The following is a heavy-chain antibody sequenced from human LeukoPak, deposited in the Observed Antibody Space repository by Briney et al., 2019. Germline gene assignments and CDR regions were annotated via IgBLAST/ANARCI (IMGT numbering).Heavy chain of an antibody. J-gene: IGHJ4*02. CDR1: GFTFSSYA. V-gene: IGHV3-23*01. Sequence: GGSLRLSCAASGFTFSSYAMNWVRQAPGKGLEWVSGISGSGGSTYCADSVKGRFTISRDNSKNTLYLQMNSLRAEDTAVYYCAKSAYYDFWSGYYTFDYWGQGTLVTVSS. CDR3: AKSAYYDFWSGYYTFDY. CDR2: ISGSGGST. D-gene: IGHD3-3*01.